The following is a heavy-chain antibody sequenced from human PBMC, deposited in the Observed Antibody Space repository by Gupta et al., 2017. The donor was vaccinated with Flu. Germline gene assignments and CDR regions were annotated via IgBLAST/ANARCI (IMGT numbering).Heavy chain of an antibody. CDR2: VYYSGRT. CDR3: ARREPWGDPSIDF. Sequence: TCSVSGVSVGSTSYYWVWIRQSPGTGLEWIGHVYYSGRTYYNPSLGSRVTISIDTSKNQFFLNLTSVTAADTGVYFCARREPWGDPSIDFWG. J-gene: IGHJ6*03. D-gene: IGHD1-26*01. V-gene: IGHV4-39*01. CDR1: GVSVGSTSYY.